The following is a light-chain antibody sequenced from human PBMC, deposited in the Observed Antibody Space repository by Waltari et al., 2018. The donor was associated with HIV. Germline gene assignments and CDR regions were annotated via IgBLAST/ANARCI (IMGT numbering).Light chain of an antibody. CDR3: QSADSSGAYWV. CDR2: KDT. CDR1: AMPNKD. J-gene: IGLJ3*02. V-gene: IGLV3-25*03. Sequence: SSELTQPPSVSVPPGQTARITCPGDAMPNKDAYWYQQKPGQAPILIIYKDTERPSGIPERFSGSTSGTTVTLTISGVQAEDEADYHCQSADSSGAYWVFGGGTRLTVL.